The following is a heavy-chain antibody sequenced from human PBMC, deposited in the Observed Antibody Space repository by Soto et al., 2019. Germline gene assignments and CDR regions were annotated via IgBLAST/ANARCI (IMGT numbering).Heavy chain of an antibody. J-gene: IGHJ4*02. Sequence: QMQLVQSGPEVKKPGTSVKVSCKASGFTLTSADLQWVRQTRGQRLEWIGWIAGGSGSTNYAQQFQGRLAITRDMSTSTVYMELSSLRSEDTAVYYCAADWSNRPFDFWGQGTLVTVSS. CDR1: GFTLTSAD. CDR2: IAGGSGST. D-gene: IGHD3-3*01. V-gene: IGHV1-58*01. CDR3: AADWSNRPFDF.